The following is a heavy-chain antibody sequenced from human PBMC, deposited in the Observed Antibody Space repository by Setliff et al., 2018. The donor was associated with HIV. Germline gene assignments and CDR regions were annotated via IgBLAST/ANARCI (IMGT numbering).Heavy chain of an antibody. D-gene: IGHD2-15*01. CDR1: GFTFSTYS. CDR3: ARDPDGCSGGSCPRYYYYGMDV. CDR2: ITSSSSYI. V-gene: IGHV3-21*01. Sequence: PGGSLRLSCAASGFTFSTYSMSWVRQAPGKGLEWVASITSSSSYINYADSVKGRFTISRDNAKNSLYLQMNSLRAEDTAVYYCARDPDGCSGGSCPRYYYYGMDVWGQGTTVTVSS. J-gene: IGHJ6*02.